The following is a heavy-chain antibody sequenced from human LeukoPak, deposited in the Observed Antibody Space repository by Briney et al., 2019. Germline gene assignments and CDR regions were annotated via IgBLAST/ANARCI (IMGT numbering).Heavy chain of an antibody. CDR2: IKQDGSEK. Sequence: SGGSLRLSCVASGFSFSRYWMAWVRQAPGQGLEWVANIKQDGSEKYYVDSVKGRFTISRDNAKNSLYLQMNSLRVEDTAVYYCARGEIFGVVILSYYFDYWGQGTLVTVSS. CDR3: ARGEIFGVVILSYYFDY. CDR1: GFSFSRYW. V-gene: IGHV3-7*01. D-gene: IGHD3-3*01. J-gene: IGHJ4*02.